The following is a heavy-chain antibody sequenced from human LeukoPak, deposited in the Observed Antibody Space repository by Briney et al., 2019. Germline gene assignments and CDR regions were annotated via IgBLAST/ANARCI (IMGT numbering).Heavy chain of an antibody. CDR3: ARRGYYDSSGYLFDY. CDR1: GFTFRSYA. D-gene: IGHD3-22*01. Sequence: GGSLRLSCGASGFTFRSYAMIWVRQAPGEGREGVSSICTSSTYIYYADSVKGRFTISRDNSEDSLYLQMNSLRAEDTAVYYCARRGYYDSSGYLFDYWGQGTLVTVSS. V-gene: IGHV3-21*01. CDR2: ICTSSTYI. J-gene: IGHJ4*02.